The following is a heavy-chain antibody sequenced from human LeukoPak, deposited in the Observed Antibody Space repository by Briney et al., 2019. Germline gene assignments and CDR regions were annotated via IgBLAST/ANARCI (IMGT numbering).Heavy chain of an antibody. V-gene: IGHV3-53*01. J-gene: IGHJ6*03. CDR2: IYSGGST. D-gene: IGHD3-9*01. CDR1: GFTFSSYA. CDR3: ATTGYYSYYYYYMDV. Sequence: PGGSLRLSCAASGFTFSSYAMSWVRQAPGKGLEWVSVIYSGGSTYYADSVKGRFTISRDNSKNTLYLQMNSLRAEDTAVYYCATTGYYSYYYYYMDVWGKGTTVTVSS.